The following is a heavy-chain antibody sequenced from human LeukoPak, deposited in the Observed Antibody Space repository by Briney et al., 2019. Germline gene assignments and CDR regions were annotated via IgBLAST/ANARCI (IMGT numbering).Heavy chain of an antibody. CDR3: ARDDRATHDY. J-gene: IGHJ4*02. Sequence: ASVKVSCKASGYIFTAYYSHCVRQTPGLGLEWMGWINPNNDGTMYAQKFQGRLTMTLDTSISTLYMELSSLTSDDTAVYYCARDDRATHDYWGQGTLVTVSS. CDR1: GYIFTAYY. V-gene: IGHV1-2*02. CDR2: INPNNDGT.